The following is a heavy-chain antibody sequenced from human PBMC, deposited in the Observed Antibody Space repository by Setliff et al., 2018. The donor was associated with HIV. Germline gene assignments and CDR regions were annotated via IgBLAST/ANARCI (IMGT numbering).Heavy chain of an antibody. V-gene: IGHV3-21*01. Sequence: GGSLRLSCAASGFNFSSHTMNWIRQAPGKGLEWVSSISSTGTYIYYADSMKGRFTISRDNAKNSLYLNMNSLRAEDAAVYYCAKNLPEPHEDYYYYGRDGWGQGTTVTVSS. CDR3: AKNLPEPHEDYYYYGRDG. D-gene: IGHD2-15*01. J-gene: IGHJ6*02. CDR2: ISSTGTYI. CDR1: GFNFSSHT.